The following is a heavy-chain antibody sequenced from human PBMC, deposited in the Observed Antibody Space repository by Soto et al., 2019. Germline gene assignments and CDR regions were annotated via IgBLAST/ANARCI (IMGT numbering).Heavy chain of an antibody. V-gene: IGHV1-3*01. D-gene: IGHD3-10*01. J-gene: IGHJ5*02. CDR1: GYTFTSHG. CDR3: ARDYLPACFGDLTWFDP. CDR2: INPGNGNT. Sequence: QVQLVQSGAEVKKPGASVKVSCKASGYTFTSHGIHWVRQAPGQRLEWMGWINPGNGNTQYSQNFQGRVTITRNPSASTAYMELSSLRFEDTAVYYCARDYLPACFGDLTWFDPWGQGTLVTVPS.